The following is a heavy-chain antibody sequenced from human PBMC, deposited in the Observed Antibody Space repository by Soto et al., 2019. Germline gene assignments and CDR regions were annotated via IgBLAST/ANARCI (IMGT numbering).Heavy chain of an antibody. V-gene: IGHV5-51*01. J-gene: IGHJ4*02. CDR3: ARLLLQRWLPYYFDY. CDR1: GYSFTSYW. D-gene: IGHD5-12*01. CDR2: IYPGDSDT. Sequence: GESLKISCKGSGYSFTSYWIGWVRQMPGKGLEWMGIIYPGDSDTRYSPSFQGQVTISADRSISPAYLQWSSLKASDTAMYYCARLLLQRWLPYYFDYWGQGTLVTVSS.